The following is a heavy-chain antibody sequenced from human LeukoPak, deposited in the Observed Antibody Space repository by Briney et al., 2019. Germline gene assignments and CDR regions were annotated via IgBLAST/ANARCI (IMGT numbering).Heavy chain of an antibody. Sequence: PGGSLRLSCAASGFTFSSYEMNWVRQAPGKGLGWVSYISSSSTPIYYADSVKGRFTISRDNAKNSLYLQMHSLRAEDPALYFWARDPYSGSYGNYYYYYMDVWGKGTTVTISS. CDR2: ISSSSTPI. D-gene: IGHD1-26*01. CDR1: GFTFSSYE. J-gene: IGHJ6*03. CDR3: ARDPYSGSYGNYYYYYMDV. V-gene: IGHV3-48*03.